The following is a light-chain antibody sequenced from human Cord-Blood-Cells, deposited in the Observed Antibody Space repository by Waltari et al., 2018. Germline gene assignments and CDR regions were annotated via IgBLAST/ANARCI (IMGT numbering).Light chain of an antibody. Sequence: QSALTQPPSASGSPGQSVTISSTGTSSDVGGYNYVSWYQQHPGKAPKLMIYEVSKRPSGVPDRFSGSKSGNTASLTVYGLQAEDEADYYCSSYAGSNNLVFGGGTKLTVL. CDR1: SSDVGGYNY. CDR2: EVS. CDR3: SSYAGSNNLV. V-gene: IGLV2-8*01. J-gene: IGLJ2*01.